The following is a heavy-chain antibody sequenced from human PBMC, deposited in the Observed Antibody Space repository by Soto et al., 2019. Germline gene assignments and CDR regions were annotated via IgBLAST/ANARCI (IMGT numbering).Heavy chain of an antibody. J-gene: IGHJ6*03. CDR2: ISGGGGST. CDR3: ARGGARRDYGHYYYYMDV. Sequence: EVQLLESGGGLVQPGGSLRLYCAASEFTFSTYAMTWVRQAPGKGLEWVSGISGGGGSTYYADFVKGRFTISRDNSKNTLYLEINSLRAEDTALYYCARGGARRDYGHYYYYMDVWGKGTTVTVSS. CDR1: EFTFSTYA. D-gene: IGHD4-17*01. V-gene: IGHV3-23*01.